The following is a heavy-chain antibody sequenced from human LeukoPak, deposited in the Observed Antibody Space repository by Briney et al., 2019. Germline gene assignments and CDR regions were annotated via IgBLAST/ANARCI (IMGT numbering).Heavy chain of an antibody. J-gene: IGHJ4*02. CDR1: GFTFSNYN. V-gene: IGHV3-21*01. D-gene: IGHD4-17*01. Sequence: GGSLRLSCAASGFTFSNYNMDWVRQAPGKGLEWVSSISSSSSYIYYADSVKGRFTISRDNAKNSLYLQMNSLRAEDTAVYYCAKEIWPTVTTPGHTHFDYWGQGTLVTVSS. CDR3: AKEIWPTVTTPGHTHFDY. CDR2: ISSSSSYI.